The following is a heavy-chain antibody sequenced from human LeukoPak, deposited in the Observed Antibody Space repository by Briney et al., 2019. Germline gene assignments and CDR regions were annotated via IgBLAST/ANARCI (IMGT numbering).Heavy chain of an antibody. V-gene: IGHV3-7*01. CDR2: IKQDGSEK. D-gene: IGHD3-9*01. Sequence: GGSLRLSCAASGFTFSSYWMSWVRQAPGKGLEWVANIKQDGSEKYYVDSVKGRFTISRDNAKNSLYLQMNSLRAEDTAVYYCVRDTTPLYYDILTGYFLDYWGQGTLVTVSS. CDR3: VRDTTPLYYDILTGYFLDY. J-gene: IGHJ4*02. CDR1: GFTFSSYW.